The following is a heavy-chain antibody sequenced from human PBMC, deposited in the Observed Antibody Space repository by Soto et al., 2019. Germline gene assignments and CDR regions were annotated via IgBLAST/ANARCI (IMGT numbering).Heavy chain of an antibody. D-gene: IGHD1-26*01. CDR1: GFTFSSYA. V-gene: IGHV3-23*01. J-gene: IGHJ4*02. CDR2: ISGSGGST. CDR3: AKKLGSGSYWAIDY. Sequence: PGGSLRLSCAATGFTFSSYAMSWVRQAPGKGLEWVSAISGSGGSTYYADSVKGRFTISRDNSKNTLYLQMNSLRAEDTAVYYCAKKLGSGSYWAIDYWGQGTLVTVSS.